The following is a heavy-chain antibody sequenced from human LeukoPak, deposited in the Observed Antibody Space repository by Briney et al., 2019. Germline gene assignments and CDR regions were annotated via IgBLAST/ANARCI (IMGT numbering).Heavy chain of an antibody. CDR2: IYSGGST. CDR1: GFTVSSNY. Sequence: WGSPRLSCAASGFTVSSNYMSWVRRAPGKGLEWVSVIYSGGSTYYADSVKGRFTISRDNSKNTLYLQMNSLRAEDTAVYYCARDFGEGYNSSWSTEPAWGQGTLVTVSS. CDR3: ARDFGEGYNSSWSTEPA. J-gene: IGHJ5*02. V-gene: IGHV3-53*01. D-gene: IGHD6-13*01.